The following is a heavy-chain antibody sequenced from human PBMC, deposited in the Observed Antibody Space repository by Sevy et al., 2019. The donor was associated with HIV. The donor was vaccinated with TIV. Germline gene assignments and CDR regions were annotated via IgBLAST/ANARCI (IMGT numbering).Heavy chain of an antibody. D-gene: IGHD1-26*01. V-gene: IGHV3-43*01. CDR2: ISWDGGST. J-gene: IGHJ5*02. Sequence: GGSLRLSCAASGFTFDDYTMHWVRQAPGKGLEWVSLISWDGGSTYYADSVKGRFTISRDNSKNSLYLQMSSLRTEDTALYYCAKGGRELRWFNWFDPWGQGTLVTVSS. CDR1: GFTFDDYT. CDR3: AKGGRELRWFNWFDP.